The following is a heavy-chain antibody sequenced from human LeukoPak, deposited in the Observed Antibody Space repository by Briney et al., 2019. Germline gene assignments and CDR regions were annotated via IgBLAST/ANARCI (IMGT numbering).Heavy chain of an antibody. CDR3: ARMRGYYGSGSYFNWFDP. D-gene: IGHD3-10*01. J-gene: IGHJ5*02. V-gene: IGHV3-20*04. CDR2: INWNGGST. Sequence: GGSLRLSCAASGFTFSSYGMSWVRQAPGKGLEWVSGINWNGGSTGYADSVKGRFTISRDNAKNSLYLQMNSLRAEDTAVYYCARMRGYYGSGSYFNWFDPWGQGTLVTVSS. CDR1: GFTFSSYG.